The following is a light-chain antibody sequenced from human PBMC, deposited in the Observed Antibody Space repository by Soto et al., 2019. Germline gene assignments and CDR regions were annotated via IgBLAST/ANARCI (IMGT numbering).Light chain of an antibody. CDR3: QQYATAPYT. CDR1: QSVDSRY. CDR2: ATS. J-gene: IGKJ2*01. V-gene: IGKV3-20*01. Sequence: ETVLTQSPGTLSLSPGEGATLSCRASQSVDSRYLAWYQQRPGQAPRLLISATSTRASGIPDRFSGSGSGTDFTLTISRLEPVDFAVYYCQQYATAPYTFGRGTTLEF.